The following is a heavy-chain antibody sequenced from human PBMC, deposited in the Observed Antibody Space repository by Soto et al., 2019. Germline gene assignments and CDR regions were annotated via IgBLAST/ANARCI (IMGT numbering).Heavy chain of an antibody. J-gene: IGHJ4*02. CDR1: GGSISSYY. V-gene: IGHV4-59*01. CDR2: IYYTGST. D-gene: IGHD5-12*01. Sequence: QVQLQESGPGLVKPSETLSLTCTVSGGSISSYYWSWIRQPPGKGLEWIGYIYYTGSTIYNPSLKXRXTXXVDTSKNQFSLKLSSVTAADTAVYYCARAGYNIDYWGQGTLVTVSS. CDR3: ARAGYNIDY.